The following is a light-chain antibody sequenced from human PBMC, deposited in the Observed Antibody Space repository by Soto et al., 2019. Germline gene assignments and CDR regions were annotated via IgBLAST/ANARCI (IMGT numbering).Light chain of an antibody. V-gene: IGKV1-33*01. CDR1: QHIFNF. CDR2: DSS. J-gene: IGKJ4*01. CDR3: QQYNDLVT. Sequence: DIQMTQSPSSLSASVGDRVTITCQASQHIFNFLNWYQQKPGKAPKLLIYDSSKSATGVPARFRGGGSGTDFTLTSTSLQPEYVATYHCQQYNDLVTFGGGTKVEIK.